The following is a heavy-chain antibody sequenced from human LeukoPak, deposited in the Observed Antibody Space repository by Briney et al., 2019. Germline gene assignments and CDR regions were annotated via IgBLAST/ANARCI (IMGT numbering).Heavy chain of an antibody. D-gene: IGHD6-13*01. CDR1: GGSISSGNYY. J-gene: IGHJ5*02. V-gene: IGHV4-61*02. CDR3: ARDMAAAGRRFDP. Sequence: SETLSLTCTVSGGSISSGNYYWSWIRQPAGKGLEWIGRIYTSGRTKYNPSLKSRVTISVDTSKNQFSLRLSSVTAADTAVYYCARDMAAAGRRFDPWGQGTLATVSS. CDR2: IYTSGRT.